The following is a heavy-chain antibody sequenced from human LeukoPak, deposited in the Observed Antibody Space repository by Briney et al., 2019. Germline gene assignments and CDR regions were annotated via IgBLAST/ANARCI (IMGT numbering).Heavy chain of an antibody. CDR1: GYTFTGYY. J-gene: IGHJ6*02. CDR3: ASNLYETFYAMDF. CDR2: ISPNSGGT. D-gene: IGHD2/OR15-2a*01. V-gene: IGHV1-2*02. Sequence: ASMKVSCKASGYTFTGYYMHWVRQAPGQGLEWVGWISPNSGGTHYVQKFQGRVTMTSDTSINTAYMELSRLRSDDTAVYYCASNLYETFYAMDFWGQGTTVTVSS.